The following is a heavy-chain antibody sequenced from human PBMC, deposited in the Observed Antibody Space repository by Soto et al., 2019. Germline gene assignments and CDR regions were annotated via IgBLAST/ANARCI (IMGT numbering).Heavy chain of an antibody. Sequence: PGESLKISCKGSGYSFTSYWISWVRQMPGKGLEWMGRIDPSDSYTNYSPSFQGHVTISADKSISTAYLQWSSLKASDTAMYYCARVEAYYYDSSGYGLNAFDIWGQGTMVTVS. CDR1: GYSFTSYW. J-gene: IGHJ3*02. CDR3: ARVEAYYYDSSGYGLNAFDI. D-gene: IGHD3-22*01. CDR2: IDPSDSYT. V-gene: IGHV5-10-1*01.